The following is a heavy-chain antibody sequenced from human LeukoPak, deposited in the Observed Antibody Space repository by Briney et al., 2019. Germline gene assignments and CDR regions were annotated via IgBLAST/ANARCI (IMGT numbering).Heavy chain of an antibody. CDR1: GFTFSSYA. J-gene: IGHJ4*02. V-gene: IGHV3-9*01. D-gene: IGHD6-19*01. Sequence: AGGSLRLSCAASGFTFSSYAMSWVRQAPGKGLEWVSGISWNSGSIGYADSVKGRFTISRDNAKNSLYLQMNSLRAEDTALYYCAKGSSGWKFFDYWGQGTLVTVSS. CDR2: ISWNSGSI. CDR3: AKGSSGWKFFDY.